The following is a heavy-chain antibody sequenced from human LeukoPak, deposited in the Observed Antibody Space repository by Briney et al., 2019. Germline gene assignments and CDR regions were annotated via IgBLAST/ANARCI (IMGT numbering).Heavy chain of an antibody. CDR2: IIPILGIA. CDR1: GGTFSSYA. V-gene: IGHV1-69*04. CDR3: ARGFRDDYVWGSYRYPDY. Sequence: ASVKVSCKASGGTFSSYAISWVRQAPGQGLEWMGRIIPILGIANYAQKFQGRVTITADKSTSTAYMELSSLRSEDTAVYYCARGFRDDYVWGSYRYPDYWGQGTLVTVSS. J-gene: IGHJ4*02. D-gene: IGHD3-16*02.